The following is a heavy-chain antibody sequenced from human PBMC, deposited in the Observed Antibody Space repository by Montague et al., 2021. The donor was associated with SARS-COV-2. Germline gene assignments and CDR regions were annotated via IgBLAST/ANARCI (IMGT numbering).Heavy chain of an antibody. D-gene: IGHD5-12*01. CDR3: ARGTVGNSHFDY. CDR2: VLSSGST. J-gene: IGHJ4*02. V-gene: IGHV4-39*01. CDR1: GGSIFSNSFD. Sequence: SETLSLTCTVSGGSIFSNSFDWGWIRQSPGQGLEWIGNVLSSGSTFYNPYLRSRVTMSEDMSKNQFSLKLMSVTAADTAVYYCARGTVGNSHFDYGGQGTLVTVSS.